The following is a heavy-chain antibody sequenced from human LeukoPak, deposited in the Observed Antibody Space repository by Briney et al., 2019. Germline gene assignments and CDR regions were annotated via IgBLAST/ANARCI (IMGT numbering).Heavy chain of an antibody. D-gene: IGHD6-6*01. Sequence: ASVNVSCKAPGYTFPSYFMHWVRQAPGQGLEWMGIINPTGGSTTYAQKFQGRVTMTRDTSTSTVYMELSSLRSDDTAVYYCARTAARRFDYWGQGTLVTVSS. J-gene: IGHJ4*02. CDR2: INPTGGST. CDR1: GYTFPSYF. V-gene: IGHV1-46*01. CDR3: ARTAARRFDY.